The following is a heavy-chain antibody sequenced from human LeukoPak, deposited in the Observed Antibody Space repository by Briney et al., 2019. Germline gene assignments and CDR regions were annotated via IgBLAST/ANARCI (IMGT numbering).Heavy chain of an antibody. D-gene: IGHD1-26*01. J-gene: IGHJ4*02. CDR3: AREWVGVGGKSRFDC. Sequence: QPGGSLKLSCAASDFTFGSHGMNWVRQAPGKGLEWVAYISETRSTMYYADSVKGRFTISRDNAKNSLYLQMNSLRAVDTAVYYCAREWVGVGGKSRFDCWGQGTLVTVSS. V-gene: IGHV3-48*03. CDR2: ISETRSTM. CDR1: DFTFGSHG.